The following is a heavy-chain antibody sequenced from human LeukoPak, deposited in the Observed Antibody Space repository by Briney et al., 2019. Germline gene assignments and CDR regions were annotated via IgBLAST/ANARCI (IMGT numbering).Heavy chain of an antibody. Sequence: SVKVSCKASGGTFNSYAISWVRQAPGQGLEWMGGIIPIFGTTNYARKFRGRVTLTADKSTRTAYMELSSLRSEDTAVYYCARVEYDGGDCYSTYYFDYWGQGTLVTVSS. CDR2: IIPIFGTT. D-gene: IGHD2-21*02. CDR3: ARVEYDGGDCYSTYYFDY. J-gene: IGHJ4*02. V-gene: IGHV1-69*06. CDR1: GGTFNSYA.